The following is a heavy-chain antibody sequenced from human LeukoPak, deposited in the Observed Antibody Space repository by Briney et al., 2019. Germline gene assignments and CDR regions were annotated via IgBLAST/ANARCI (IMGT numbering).Heavy chain of an antibody. CDR3: AIIKRFSERFPGGWLDP. D-gene: IGHD3-3*01. V-gene: IGHV3-23*01. CDR1: GFTFSSYA. Sequence: GGSLRLSCAASGFTFSSYAMSWVRQAPGKGLEWVSAISGSGGSTYYADSVKGRFTISRDNSKNTLYLQMNSLRAEDTAVYYCAIIKRFSERFPGGWLDPWGLGTLVIVSS. J-gene: IGHJ5*02. CDR2: ISGSGGST.